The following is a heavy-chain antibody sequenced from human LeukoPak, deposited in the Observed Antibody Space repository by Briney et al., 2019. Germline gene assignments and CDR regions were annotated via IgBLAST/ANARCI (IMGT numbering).Heavy chain of an antibody. CDR3: VTPTSYYYFDH. Sequence: PGGSLRLSCAASGFTLSSYSMNWVRQAPGKGLEWVSYISSSSSTINYAASVKGRFTISRDNAKNLLYLQMNSLRDEDTAVYYCVTPTSYYYFDHWGQGTLVTVSS. V-gene: IGHV3-48*02. CDR2: ISSSSSTI. J-gene: IGHJ4*01. CDR1: GFTLSSYS. D-gene: IGHD2-21*01.